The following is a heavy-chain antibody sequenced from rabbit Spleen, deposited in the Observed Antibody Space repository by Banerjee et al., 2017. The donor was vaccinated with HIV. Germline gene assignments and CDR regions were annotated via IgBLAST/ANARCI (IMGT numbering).Heavy chain of an antibody. Sequence: QSMEESGGDLVKPGASLTLTCTASGFSFSSSDYMCWVRPAPGKGLEWISCIAVSSSGFTYSTAWAKGRFTCSKTSSTTVALQMTSLTVADTAAYFCARDTGSSFSSYGMDLWGPGTLVTVS. D-gene: IGHD8-1*01. CDR1: GFSFSSSDY. J-gene: IGHJ6*01. CDR2: IAVSSSGFT. CDR3: ARDTGSSFSSYGMDL. V-gene: IGHV1S40*01.